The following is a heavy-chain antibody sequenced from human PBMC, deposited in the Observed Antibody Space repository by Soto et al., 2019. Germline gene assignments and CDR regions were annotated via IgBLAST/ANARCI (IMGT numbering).Heavy chain of an antibody. D-gene: IGHD6-19*01. Sequence: EGQLVESGGGLVQPGGSLKLSCAASGFTFGGSAMHWVRQASGKGLEWVGHIRSKTNSYATAYAESVKGRFNISRDDSMNTAYLQMNSLKSEDTAVYFCTRQTDAVQWLVVPTDYHFDYWGQGTLVTVSS. CDR2: IRSKTNSYAT. CDR3: TRQTDAVQWLVVPTDYHFDY. CDR1: GFTFGGSA. J-gene: IGHJ4*02. V-gene: IGHV3-73*02.